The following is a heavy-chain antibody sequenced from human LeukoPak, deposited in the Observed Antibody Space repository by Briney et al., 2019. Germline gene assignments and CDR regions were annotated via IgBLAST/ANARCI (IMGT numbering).Heavy chain of an antibody. CDR1: GFIFSNYA. CDR2: ISSDGSNK. D-gene: IGHD6-6*01. CDR3: DPHDSSSHF. Sequence: GGSLRLSCAASGFIFSNYAMHWVRRAPGKGLEWVAFISSDGSNKYYADSVKGRFTISRDNSKNTLYLQMNSLGDEDTAVYYCDPHDSSSHFWGQGTLVTVSS. V-gene: IGHV3-30-3*01. J-gene: IGHJ4*02.